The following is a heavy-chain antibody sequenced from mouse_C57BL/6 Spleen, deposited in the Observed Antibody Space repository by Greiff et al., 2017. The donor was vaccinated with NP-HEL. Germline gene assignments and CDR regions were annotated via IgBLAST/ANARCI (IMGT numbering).Heavy chain of an antibody. CDR3: ARGELPWYFDV. Sequence: VQLVESGPELVKPGASVKISCKASGYAFSSSWMNWVKQRPGKGLEWIGRIYPGDGDTNYNGKFKGKATLTADKSSSTAYMQLSSLTSEDSAVYFCARGELPWYFDVWGTGTTVTVSS. CDR1: GYAFSSSW. V-gene: IGHV1-82*01. D-gene: IGHD5-5*01. J-gene: IGHJ1*03. CDR2: IYPGDGDT.